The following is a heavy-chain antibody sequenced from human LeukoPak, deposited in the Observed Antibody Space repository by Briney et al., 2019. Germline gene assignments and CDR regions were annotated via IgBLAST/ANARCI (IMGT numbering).Heavy chain of an antibody. D-gene: IGHD3-9*01. J-gene: IGHJ6*02. V-gene: IGHV3-64D*06. Sequence: GGSLRLSCSASGFTFSTYAMHWVRQAPGKGLEYVSVISSNGDSTYNADSVKGKFTISRDNSKNTLYLQMSSLRPEDTAVYYCVKGSYDTSNYYYGMDVWGQGTTVTVSS. CDR1: GFTFSTYA. CDR2: ISSNGDST. CDR3: VKGSYDTSNYYYGMDV.